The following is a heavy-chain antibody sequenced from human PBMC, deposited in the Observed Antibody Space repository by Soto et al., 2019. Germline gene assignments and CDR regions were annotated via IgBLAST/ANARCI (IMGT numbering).Heavy chain of an antibody. CDR2: INVYNGKT. V-gene: IGHV1-18*01. J-gene: IGHJ5*02. CDR1: GYTFTNYG. CDR3: ARGVGSGSYYNQYTWFDP. Sequence: QVQLVQSGGEVKKPGASVKVSCKASGYTFTNYGISWVRQAPRQGLEWMGWINVYNGKTKNAQKVQGSVTMTTDTSTSTAYMELRSLRADDTAVYYCARGVGSGSYYNQYTWFDPWGQGTLVTVSS. D-gene: IGHD3-10*01.